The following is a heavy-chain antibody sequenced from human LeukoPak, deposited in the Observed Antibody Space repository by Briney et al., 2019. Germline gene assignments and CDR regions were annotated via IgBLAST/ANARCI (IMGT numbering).Heavy chain of an antibody. CDR2: IIPILGIA. V-gene: IGHV1-69*04. CDR3: ARDGSGYVPFDY. Sequence: AASVKVSCKASGGTFSSYAISWVRQAPGQGLEWMGRIIPILGIANYAQKFQGRVTITADKSTSTAYMELSSLRSEDTAVYYCARDGSGYVPFDYWGQGTLVTVSS. J-gene: IGHJ4*02. D-gene: IGHD3-22*01. CDR1: GGTFSSYA.